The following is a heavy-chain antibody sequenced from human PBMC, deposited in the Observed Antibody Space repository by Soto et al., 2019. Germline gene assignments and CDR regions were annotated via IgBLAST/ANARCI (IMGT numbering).Heavy chain of an antibody. Sequence: QVQLVQSGAEVKKPGSSVKVSCKASGGTFSSYTISWVRQAPGPGLEWMGGSANSAQKFQGRLTVTADESTSTVYLELSSLTSADTAVYYCAREGPPDIAWFDPWGQGTLVSVSS. D-gene: IGHD2-15*01. CDR1: GGTFSSYT. CDR3: AREGPPDIAWFDP. CDR2: SA. V-gene: IGHV1-69*01. J-gene: IGHJ5*02.